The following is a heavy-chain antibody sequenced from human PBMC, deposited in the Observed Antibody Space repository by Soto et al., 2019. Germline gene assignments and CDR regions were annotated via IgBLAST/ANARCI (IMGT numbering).Heavy chain of an antibody. Sequence: SVKVSCKASGGTFSMYAISCVGKAPLQWLEWMGGIIPIFGTANYAQKFQGRVTITADESTSTAYMELSSLRSEDTAVYYCARGLYYYDSSGEEVFDYWGQGTLVTVSS. D-gene: IGHD3-22*01. J-gene: IGHJ4*02. CDR1: GGTFSMYA. CDR3: ARGLYYYDSSGEEVFDY. CDR2: IIPIFGTA. V-gene: IGHV1-69*13.